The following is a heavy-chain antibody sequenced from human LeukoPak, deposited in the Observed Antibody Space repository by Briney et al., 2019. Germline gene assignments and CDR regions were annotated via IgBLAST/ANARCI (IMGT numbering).Heavy chain of an antibody. J-gene: IGHJ4*02. CDR2: TYYRSKWYN. CDR1: GDIFSSNSAA. CDR3: ARESRRRPIDY. V-gene: IGHV6-1*01. Sequence: SQTLSLTCALSGDIFSSNSAAWHWIRQSPSRGLEWLGRTYYRSKWYNDYAVSVKSQITLNPDTAKNKFSLQLNSVTPEDTAVYYCARESRRRPIDYWGQGTLVTVSS. D-gene: IGHD3-9*01.